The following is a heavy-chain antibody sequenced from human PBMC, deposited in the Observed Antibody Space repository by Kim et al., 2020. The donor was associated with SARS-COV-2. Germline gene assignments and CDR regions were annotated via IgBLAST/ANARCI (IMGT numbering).Heavy chain of an antibody. CDR2: IYSGGSST. CDR3: AKHGHSSSSPYYYYGMDV. D-gene: IGHD6-6*01. V-gene: IGHV3-23*03. J-gene: IGHJ6*02. Sequence: GGSLRLSCAASGFTFSSYAMSWVRQAPGKGLEWVSVIYSGGSSTYFADSVKGRFTISRDNSKNTLYLQMNSLRAEDTAVYYCAKHGHSSSSPYYYYGMDVWGQGTTVTVSS. CDR1: GFTFSSYA.